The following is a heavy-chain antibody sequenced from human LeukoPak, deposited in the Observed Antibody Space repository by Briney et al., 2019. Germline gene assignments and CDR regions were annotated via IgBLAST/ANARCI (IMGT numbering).Heavy chain of an antibody. CDR2: IYYSGST. CDR3: AREDALYYYGSGSPI. D-gene: IGHD3-10*01. CDR1: GGSISSSSYY. V-gene: IGHV4-39*07. J-gene: IGHJ6*02. Sequence: SETPSLTCTVSGGSISSSSYYWGWIRQPPGKGLEWIGSIYYSGSTYYNPSLKSRVTISVDTSKNQFSLKLSSVTAADTAVYYCAREDALYYYGSGSPIWGQGTTVTVSS.